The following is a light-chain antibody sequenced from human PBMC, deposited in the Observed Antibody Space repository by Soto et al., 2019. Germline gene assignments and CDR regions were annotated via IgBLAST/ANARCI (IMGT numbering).Light chain of an antibody. J-gene: IGLJ3*02. Sequence: QSALTQSRSVSGSPGQSVTLSCTGTSSDVGGYNYVSWYQQHPGKAPKLMIDDVNKRPSGVPDRFSGSRSGNTASLTISGLQAEDEADYYCCSYAGSYTWVFGGGTKVTVL. CDR3: CSYAGSYTWV. V-gene: IGLV2-11*01. CDR2: DVN. CDR1: SSDVGGYNY.